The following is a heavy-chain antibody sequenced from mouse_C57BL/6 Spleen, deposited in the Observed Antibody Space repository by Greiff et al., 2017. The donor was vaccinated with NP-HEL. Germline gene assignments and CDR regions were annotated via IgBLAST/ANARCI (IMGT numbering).Heavy chain of an antibody. D-gene: IGHD2-14*01. CDR2: IYPGDGDT. Sequence: VQLQQSGPELVKPGASVKISCKASGYAFSSSWMNWIKQRPGKGLEWIGRIYPGDGDTNYNGNFKGKATLTADKSSSTAYMQLSSLTSEDSAVYFCARSLGFYCFDYCGQGTTLTVSS. J-gene: IGHJ2*01. CDR1: GYAFSSSW. CDR3: ARSLGFYCFDY. V-gene: IGHV1-82*01.